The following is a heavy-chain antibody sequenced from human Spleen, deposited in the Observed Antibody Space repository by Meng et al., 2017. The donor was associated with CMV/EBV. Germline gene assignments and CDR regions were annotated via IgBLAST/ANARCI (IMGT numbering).Heavy chain of an antibody. V-gene: IGHV4-59*13. Sequence: SETLSLTCTVSGGSISGYSWSWIRQPPGKGLEWIGYIYYRGNTNYNPSLKSRVTMSVDTSRNQFSLTLSSVTAADTAVYYCSRDYCGGDCYSLGHWGRGTLVTVSS. CDR3: SRDYCGGDCYSLGH. J-gene: IGHJ4*02. D-gene: IGHD2-21*01. CDR1: GGSISGYS. CDR2: IYYRGNT.